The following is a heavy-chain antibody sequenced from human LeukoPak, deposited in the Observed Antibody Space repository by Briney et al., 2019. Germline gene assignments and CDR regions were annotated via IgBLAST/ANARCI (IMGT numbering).Heavy chain of an antibody. Sequence: SETLSLTCTVSGGSISGYYWSWIRQPPGKGLEWIGYIYYSGSTNYNPSLKSRVTISVDTSKNQFSLKLSSVTAADTAVYYCATRVSGVVVAPYWYFDLWGRGTLVTVSS. CDR2: IYYSGST. CDR3: ATRVSGVVVAPYWYFDL. J-gene: IGHJ2*01. V-gene: IGHV4-59*01. D-gene: IGHD2-15*01. CDR1: GGSISGYY.